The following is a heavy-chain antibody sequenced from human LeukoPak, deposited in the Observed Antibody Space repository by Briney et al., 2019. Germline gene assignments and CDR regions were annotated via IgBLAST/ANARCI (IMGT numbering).Heavy chain of an antibody. CDR2: INHRGST. J-gene: IGHJ3*01. CDR3: AKVYSSSPQDAFDV. D-gene: IGHD3-22*01. Sequence: SETLSLTCAVYGGPFTGYYWSWIRQSPDKGLEWIGEINHRGSTNYDSSLKSRLTISADTSKNQFSLHLSSVTAADTAVYYRAKVYSSSPQDAFDVWGQGTMVTVSS. V-gene: IGHV4-34*01. CDR1: GGPFTGYY.